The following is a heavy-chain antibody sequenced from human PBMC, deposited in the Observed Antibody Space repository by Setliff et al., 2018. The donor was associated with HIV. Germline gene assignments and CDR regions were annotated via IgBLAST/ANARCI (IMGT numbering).Heavy chain of an antibody. Sequence: GSLRLSCAASGFTFSSYTMNWVRQAPGKGLEWVSSISYSTGYIYYADSVKGRFTISRDNSKKTLFLQMNSLRAEDTGVYYCARSATNYNYYYYGMDVWGQGTTVTVSS. V-gene: IGHV3-21*01. CDR3: ARSATNYNYYYYGMDV. J-gene: IGHJ6*02. CDR1: GFTFSSYT. D-gene: IGHD4-4*01. CDR2: ISYSTGYI.